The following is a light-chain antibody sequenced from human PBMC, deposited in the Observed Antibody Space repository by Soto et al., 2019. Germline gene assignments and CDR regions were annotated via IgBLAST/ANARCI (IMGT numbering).Light chain of an antibody. Sequence: ESVLTQSPGTLSLSPGERATLSCRASQSVSSNYLAWHQQKPGQAPRLLIYGASIRATGIPDRFSGSGSGTDFTLTISRLEPEDFAVYYCQQYGRSPYTFGQGTKLEIK. J-gene: IGKJ2*01. V-gene: IGKV3-20*01. CDR2: GAS. CDR1: QSVSSNY. CDR3: QQYGRSPYT.